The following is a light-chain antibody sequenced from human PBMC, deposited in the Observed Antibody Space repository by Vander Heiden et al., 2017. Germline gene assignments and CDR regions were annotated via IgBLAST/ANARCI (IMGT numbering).Light chain of an antibody. V-gene: IGLV3-25*03. CDR1: ALPKQY. CDR2: QDT. CDR3: QSGDVTGTFML. J-gene: IGLJ3*02. Sequence: SYELTQPPSVSVSPGQTARITCSGDALPKQYAYWYQKKPGQAPVLGMSQDTQRPLGIPERFSGSASGTTVTLTISGVQAEDEADYFCQSGDVTGTFMLCGGGTKLNV.